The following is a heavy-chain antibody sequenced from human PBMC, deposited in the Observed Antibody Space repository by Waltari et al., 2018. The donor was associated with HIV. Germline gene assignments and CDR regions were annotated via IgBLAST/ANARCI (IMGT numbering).Heavy chain of an antibody. D-gene: IGHD6-13*01. CDR2: ISYDGSNK. CDR1: GFTFSSYA. V-gene: IGHV3-30*04. CDR3: ARSGIAAASMDV. Sequence: QVQLVESGGGVVQPGRSLRLSCAASGFTFSSYAMHWVRQAPGKGLEWVAVISYDGSNKYYADSVKGRFTISRDNSKNTLYLQMNSLRAEDTAVYYCARSGIAAASMDVWGQGTTVTVSS. J-gene: IGHJ6*02.